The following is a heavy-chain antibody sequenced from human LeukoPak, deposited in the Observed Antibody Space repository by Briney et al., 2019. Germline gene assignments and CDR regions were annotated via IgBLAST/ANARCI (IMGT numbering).Heavy chain of an antibody. CDR2: ISSRSSYI. CDR1: GFTFSDYN. J-gene: IGHJ5*02. V-gene: IGHV3-21*01. Sequence: GGSLRLSCAASGFTFSDYNMNWVRQAPGKGLEWVSFISSRSSYIYYGDSVKGRFTISRDNAKNSLYLQMNSLRAEDTAVYCCARGPKGDWNYGRNWFDPWGQGTLVTVSS. D-gene: IGHD1-7*01. CDR3: ARGPKGDWNYGRNWFDP.